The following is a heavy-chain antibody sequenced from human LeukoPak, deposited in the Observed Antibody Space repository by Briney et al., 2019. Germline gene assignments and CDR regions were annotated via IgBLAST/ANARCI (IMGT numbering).Heavy chain of an antibody. V-gene: IGHV4-59*12. CDR2: IYYSGST. CDR1: GGSISSYY. Sequence: SETLSLTCTVSGGSISSYYWSWIRQPPGKGLEWIGYIYYSGSTNYNPSLKSRVTMSVDTSKNQFSLKLSSVTAADTAVYYCARAYSYGPFDYWGQGTLVTVSS. CDR3: ARAYSYGPFDY. D-gene: IGHD5-18*01. J-gene: IGHJ4*02.